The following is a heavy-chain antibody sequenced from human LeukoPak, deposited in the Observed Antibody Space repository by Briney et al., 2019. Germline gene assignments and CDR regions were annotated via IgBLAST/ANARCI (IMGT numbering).Heavy chain of an antibody. J-gene: IGHJ6*02. V-gene: IGHV3-30*01. Sequence: QPGGSLRLSCAASGFTFSSYAMHWVRQAPGKGLEWVAVISYDGSNKYYADSVKGRSTISRDNSKNTLYLQMNSLRAEDTAVYYCARDSYGMDVWGQGTTVTVSS. CDR1: GFTFSSYA. CDR2: ISYDGSNK. CDR3: ARDSYGMDV.